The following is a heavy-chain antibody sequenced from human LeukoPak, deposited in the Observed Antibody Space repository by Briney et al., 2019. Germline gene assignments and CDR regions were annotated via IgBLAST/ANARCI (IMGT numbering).Heavy chain of an antibody. D-gene: IGHD2-8*02. CDR2: IYSGGST. CDR3: ARDLISGGMRAFDI. CDR1: GFTVSSNY. Sequence: RTGGSLRLSCAASGFTVSSNYMSWVRQAPGKGLEWVSVIYSGGSTYYADSVKGRFTISRDNSKNTLYLQMNSLRAEDTAAYYCARDLISGGMRAFDIWGQGTMVTVSS. V-gene: IGHV3-53*01. J-gene: IGHJ3*02.